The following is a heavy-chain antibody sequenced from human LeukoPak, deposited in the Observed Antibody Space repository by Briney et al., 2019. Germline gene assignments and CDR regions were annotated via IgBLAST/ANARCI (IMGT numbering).Heavy chain of an antibody. D-gene: IGHD6-13*01. CDR1: GFTVSSNY. CDR3: ARVNVYSSSWYYDY. Sequence: GESLRLSCAASGFTVSSNYMSWVRQAPGKGLEWVSVIYSGGSTYYADSVKGRFTISRDNSKNTLYLQMNSLRAEDTAVYYCARVNVYSSSWYYDYWGQGTLVTVSS. V-gene: IGHV3-66*01. CDR2: IYSGGST. J-gene: IGHJ4*02.